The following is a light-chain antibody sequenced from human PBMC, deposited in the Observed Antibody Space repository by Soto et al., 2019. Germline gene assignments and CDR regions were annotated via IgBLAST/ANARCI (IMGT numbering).Light chain of an antibody. CDR3: ASWDDSLNGHV. Sequence: QSVLTQPPSASGTPGQRVTVSCSGSSSNIASNTVNWYQQLPGTAPKLLIYSNDQRPSGVPDRFSASKSGTSASLAISGLQYEDEADYYCASWDDSLNGHVFGTGTKLTVL. CDR1: SSNIASNT. V-gene: IGLV1-44*01. CDR2: SND. J-gene: IGLJ1*01.